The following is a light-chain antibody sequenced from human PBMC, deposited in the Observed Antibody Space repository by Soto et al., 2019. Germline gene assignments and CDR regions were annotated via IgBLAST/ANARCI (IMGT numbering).Light chain of an antibody. CDR1: QSVSSN. J-gene: IGKJ4*01. V-gene: IGKV3D-15*01. Sequence: EIVMTQSPATLSVSPGERATLSCRASQSVSSNLAWYQQKPGQPPRLLIYVASTRATGIPARFSGSGSGTEFTLTISSLQSEDFAVYYCQQYNKWPLSFGGGTKVEIK. CDR3: QQYNKWPLS. CDR2: VAS.